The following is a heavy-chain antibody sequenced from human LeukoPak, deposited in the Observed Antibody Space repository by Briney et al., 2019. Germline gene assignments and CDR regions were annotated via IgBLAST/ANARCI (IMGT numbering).Heavy chain of an antibody. CDR3: ARGREGVGNLDY. CDR2: ISYDGSNK. Sequence: GGSLRLSCAASGFTFSSYGMHWVRQAPGKGLEWVAVISYDGSNKYYADSVKGRFTISRDNSKNTLYLQMNSLRAEDTAVYYCARGREGVGNLDYWGQGTLVTVSS. J-gene: IGHJ4*02. CDR1: GFTFSSYG. V-gene: IGHV3-30*03. D-gene: IGHD3-3*01.